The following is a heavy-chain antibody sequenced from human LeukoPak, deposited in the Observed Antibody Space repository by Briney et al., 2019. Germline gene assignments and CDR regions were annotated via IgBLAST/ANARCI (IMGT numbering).Heavy chain of an antibody. CDR1: GGTFSSYA. J-gene: IGHJ4*02. CDR2: IIPIFGTA. CDR3: ARGANSYIGASAGSGWYDYFDY. V-gene: IGHV1-69*06. Sequence: SVKVSCKASGGTFSSYAISWVRQAPGQGLEWIGGIIPIFGTANYAQKFQGRVTITADKSTSTAYMELSSLRSEDTAVYYCARGANSYIGASAGSGWYDYFDYWGQGTLVTVSS. D-gene: IGHD6-19*01.